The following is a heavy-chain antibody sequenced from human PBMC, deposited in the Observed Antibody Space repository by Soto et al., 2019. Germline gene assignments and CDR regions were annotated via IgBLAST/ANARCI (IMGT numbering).Heavy chain of an antibody. V-gene: IGHV3-30-3*01. CDR2: ISYDVSNK. CDR3: AKESSSGTTLDY. Sequence: QVQLVESGGGVVQPGRSLRLSCAASGFSFSNYAMHWVRQAPDKGLEWVAIISYDVSNKYYVDSVKGRFTISRDNSKNTLYLQMNSLRAEDTAVYYCAKESSSGTTLDYWGQGTLVTVSS. CDR1: GFSFSNYA. J-gene: IGHJ4*02. D-gene: IGHD6-19*01.